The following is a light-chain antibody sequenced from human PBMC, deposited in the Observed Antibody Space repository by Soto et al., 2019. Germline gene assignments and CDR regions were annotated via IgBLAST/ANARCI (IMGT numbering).Light chain of an antibody. CDR2: DVS. J-gene: IGLJ1*01. Sequence: QSVLTQPRSVSGSPGQSVTISCTGTSSDVGGYNYVSWYQQHPGKASKLMIYDVSKRPSGVPDRFSGSKSGNTASLTISGLQAEDEADYYCCSYAGSYPTLYVFGTGTKVTVL. CDR3: CSYAGSYPTLYV. V-gene: IGLV2-11*01. CDR1: SSDVGGYNY.